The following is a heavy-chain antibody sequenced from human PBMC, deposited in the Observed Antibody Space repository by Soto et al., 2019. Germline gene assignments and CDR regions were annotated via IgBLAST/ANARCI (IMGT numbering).Heavy chain of an antibody. D-gene: IGHD3-3*01. CDR1: GYTFTSYD. CDR3: ARGRVAITIFGVVTNNWFDP. J-gene: IGHJ5*02. V-gene: IGHV1-8*01. CDR2: MNPNSGNT. Sequence: GASVKVSCKASGYTFTSYDINWVRQATGQGLEWMGWMNPNSGNTGYAQKFQGRVTMTRNTSISTAYMELSSLRSEDTAVYYCARGRVAITIFGVVTNNWFDPWGQGTLVTVSS.